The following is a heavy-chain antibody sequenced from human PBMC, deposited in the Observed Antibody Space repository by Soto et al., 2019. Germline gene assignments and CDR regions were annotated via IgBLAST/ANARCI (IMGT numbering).Heavy chain of an antibody. CDR1: GYTFTSYA. D-gene: IGHD2-21*02. CDR3: ARSIVVVTALDY. V-gene: IGHV1-3*01. J-gene: IGHJ4*02. CDR2: INAGNGNT. Sequence: QVQLVQSGAEVKKPGASVKVSCKASGYTFTSYAMHWVRQAPGQRLEWMGWINAGNGNTKYSQKFQGRVTITRDTAASKADMELRSLRSEDTAVYYCARSIVVVTALDYWGQGTLVTVSS.